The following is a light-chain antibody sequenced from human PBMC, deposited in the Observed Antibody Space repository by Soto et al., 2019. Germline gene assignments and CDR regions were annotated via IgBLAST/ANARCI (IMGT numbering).Light chain of an antibody. CDR1: QDINNY. CDR2: DAS. Sequence: DIQMTQSPSSLSASVGDRVTITCQASQDINNYLNWYQQKSGKAPKLLIYDASDLETGVPSRFSGSGSGTDFTLTINGLQPDDFAIYYCQQYISYRAFGQGTKVDIK. V-gene: IGKV1-33*01. J-gene: IGKJ1*01. CDR3: QQYISYRA.